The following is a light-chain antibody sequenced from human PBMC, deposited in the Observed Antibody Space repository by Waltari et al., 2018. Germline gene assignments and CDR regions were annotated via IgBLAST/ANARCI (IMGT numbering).Light chain of an antibody. CDR3: QTWGTGIQV. CDR1: SGHSSYA. J-gene: IGLJ2*01. V-gene: IGLV4-69*01. Sequence: QLVLTQSPSASASLGASVKLTCTLSSGHSSYAIAWHQQQPDKGPRYLMKVNSDGSHKKGDGXXDRFSGSSSGTERYLTISSLQSEDEADYYCQTWGTGIQVFGGGTKLTVL. CDR2: VNSDGSH.